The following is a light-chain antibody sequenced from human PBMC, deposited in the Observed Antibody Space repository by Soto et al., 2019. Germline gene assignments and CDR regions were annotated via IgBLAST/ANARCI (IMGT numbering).Light chain of an antibody. CDR3: QQYNSYPLT. J-gene: IGKJ4*01. V-gene: IGKV1-5*03. CDR1: QSISSW. Sequence: DIQMTQSPSTLSASVGDRVTITCRASQSISSWLAWYQQKPGKAPNLLIYKASSLESGVPSRFRGSGSGTDFTLTISSLQPDDFATYYCQQYNSYPLTFGGGTQVEIK. CDR2: KAS.